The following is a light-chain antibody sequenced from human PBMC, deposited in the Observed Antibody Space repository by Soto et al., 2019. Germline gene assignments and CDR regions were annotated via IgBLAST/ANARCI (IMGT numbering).Light chain of an antibody. CDR2: DAS. CDR1: QSISNN. J-gene: IGKJ1*01. V-gene: IGKV3-15*01. CDR3: QQYNNWPRT. Sequence: VMTQSPATLSVSPGESATLSCRASQSISNNLAWYQQKPGQAPRLLMYDASTRATGIPDRISGSGSGAAFTRTISSLQSEDLAVYYGQQYNNWPRTFGQGTKVEVK.